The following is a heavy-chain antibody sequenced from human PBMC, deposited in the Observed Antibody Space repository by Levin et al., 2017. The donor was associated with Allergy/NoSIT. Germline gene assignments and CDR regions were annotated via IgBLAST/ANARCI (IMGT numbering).Heavy chain of an antibody. D-gene: IGHD7-27*01. CDR1: GFSLRTSD. V-gene: IGHV3-48*01. Sequence: GESLKISCAASGFSLRTSDMNWVRQAPGKGLEWISFITKPSRTISYADSVKGRFTVSRDNVKNLLYLDMNSLRAEDTAVYYCVTDESGDEDFDYWGQGTLVPVAS. J-gene: IGHJ4*02. CDR2: ITKPSRTI. CDR3: VTDESGDEDFDY.